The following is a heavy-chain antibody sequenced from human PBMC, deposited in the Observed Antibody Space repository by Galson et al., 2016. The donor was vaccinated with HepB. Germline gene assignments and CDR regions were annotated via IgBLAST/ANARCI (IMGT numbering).Heavy chain of an antibody. CDR2: FDPEEGER. J-gene: IGHJ1*01. D-gene: IGHD3-16*02. V-gene: IGHV1-24*01. CDR1: GHSLSEVS. Sequence: SVMVSCKVSGHSLSEVSIHWVRQAPRTGLECMGGFDPEEGERVFAQNFQGRVTMTEDTTTDTAYMGLKKLKSEDTAVYYCVTEGAGDMITFGGVIVAALVWGQGTLVSVSS. CDR3: VTEGAGDMITFGGVIVAALV.